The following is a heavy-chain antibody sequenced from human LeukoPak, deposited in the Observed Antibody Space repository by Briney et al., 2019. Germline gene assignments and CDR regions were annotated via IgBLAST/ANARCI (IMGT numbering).Heavy chain of an antibody. CDR3: ARDEDGDQEFDY. D-gene: IGHD7-27*01. CDR1: GFTFSSYG. CDR2: ISSRGDVI. J-gene: IGHJ4*02. V-gene: IGHV3-48*03. Sequence: PGGSLRLSCGASGFTFSSYGMTWVRQAPGKGLEWVSHISSRGDVISYEDSVKGRFIISRDDAESSLYLQMNSLRVEDTAVYYCARDEDGDQEFDYWGQGTLVTVPS.